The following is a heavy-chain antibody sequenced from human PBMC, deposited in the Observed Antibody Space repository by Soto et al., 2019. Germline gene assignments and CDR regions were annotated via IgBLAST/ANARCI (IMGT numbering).Heavy chain of an antibody. J-gene: IGHJ4*02. D-gene: IGHD1-26*01. CDR3: ERDLAWAFDS. V-gene: IGHV3-48*02. CDR1: GFTFSTFS. Sequence: GSMRLACAASGFTFSTFSMNWVRQAPGKGLEWLSYIGGSGGSISYADSVKGRFTISRDNGKNTLYLQMSSLRDEDTAVYYCERDLAWAFDSWGQGALVTVSS. CDR2: IGGSGGSI.